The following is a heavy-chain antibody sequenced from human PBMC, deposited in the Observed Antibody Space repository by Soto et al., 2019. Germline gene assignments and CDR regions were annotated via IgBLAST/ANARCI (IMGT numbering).Heavy chain of an antibody. CDR3: AGGRDYTGTF. J-gene: IGHJ4*01. CDR2: VNYSGGRS. V-gene: IGHV4-34*01. CDR1: GESLSTYF. Sequence: QVQLQQWGAGLLKPSETLSLTCAAYGESLSTYFWSGIRQPTGKGLEWMGEVNYSGGRSIYNPSLESRVTISVSTSRDQFSMQLRSVTTAETAVYSCAGGRDYTGTFWGHGTLVNVSS. D-gene: IGHD4-17*01.